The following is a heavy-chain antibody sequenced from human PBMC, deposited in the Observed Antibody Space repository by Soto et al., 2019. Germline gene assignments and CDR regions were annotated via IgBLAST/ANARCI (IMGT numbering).Heavy chain of an antibody. V-gene: IGHV5-51*01. CDR1: GYSFTSYW. J-gene: IGHJ6*02. CDR3: ARGTADTYYYYGMDV. D-gene: IGHD6-25*01. CDR2: IYPGDSDT. Sequence: GESLKISCKGSGYSFTSYWISWVRQMPGKGLEWMGIIYPGDSDTRYSPSFQGQVTISADKSISTAYLQWSSLKASDTAMYYCARGTADTYYYYGMDVWGQGTTVTVSS.